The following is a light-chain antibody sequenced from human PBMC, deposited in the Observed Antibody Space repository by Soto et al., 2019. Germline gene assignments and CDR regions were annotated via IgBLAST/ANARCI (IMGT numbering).Light chain of an antibody. CDR1: QSVSDN. CDR2: GAS. V-gene: IGKV3D-15*01. Sequence: EIVLTQSPAPLSVSPGERVTLSCRASQSVSDNLAWYQQKPGQAPRLLIYGASIRATDIPARFSGSGSGTEFSLTISSLQSEDFAVYYCQQYNDWPLTFGGGTKVDI. J-gene: IGKJ4*01. CDR3: QQYNDWPLT.